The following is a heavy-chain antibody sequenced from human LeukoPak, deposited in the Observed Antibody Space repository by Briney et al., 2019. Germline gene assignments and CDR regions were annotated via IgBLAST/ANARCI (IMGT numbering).Heavy chain of an antibody. J-gene: IGHJ4*02. CDR2: ISAYNGNT. D-gene: IGHD2-2*01. CDR1: GYIFTSYG. V-gene: IGHV1-18*01. Sequence: GASVKVSCKASGYIFTSYGISWVRQAPGQGLEWMGWISAYNGNTNYAQKLQGRVTMTTDTSTSTAYMELRRRRSDDTAVYYCAREFPQVGFDYWGQGTLVTVSS. CDR3: AREFPQVGFDY.